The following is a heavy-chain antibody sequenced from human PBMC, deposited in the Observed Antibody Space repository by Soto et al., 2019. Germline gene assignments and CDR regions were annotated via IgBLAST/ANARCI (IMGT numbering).Heavy chain of an antibody. V-gene: IGHV3-23*01. CDR2: ISATGGST. CDR1: GFKFNNYG. J-gene: IGHJ4*02. Sequence: GGSLRLSCAASGFKFNNYGMNWVRQAPGKGLEWVATISATGGSTYYADSVKGRFTISRDNSKNTLYLQMNGLRVEDTAVNYCAKDRLAGNFDYWGQGTQVTVSS. CDR3: AKDRLAGNFDY.